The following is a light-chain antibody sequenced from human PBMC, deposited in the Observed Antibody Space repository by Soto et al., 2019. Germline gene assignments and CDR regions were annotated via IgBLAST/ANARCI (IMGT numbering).Light chain of an antibody. CDR1: QSVLYSSNNKNY. Sequence: DIVMTQSPDSLAVSLGERATINCKSSQSVLYSSNNKNYLAWYQQKPGQPPKLLIYWASTRESGVPDRFSGSGSGTDFTLTISSLHAEDVAVYCCQQYYSTSWTFGQGTKVEIK. V-gene: IGKV4-1*01. CDR3: QQYYSTSWT. J-gene: IGKJ1*01. CDR2: WAS.